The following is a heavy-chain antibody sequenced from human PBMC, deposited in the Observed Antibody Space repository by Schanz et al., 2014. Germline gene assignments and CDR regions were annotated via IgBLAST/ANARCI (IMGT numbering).Heavy chain of an antibody. CDR1: GFIFSNYG. Sequence: QAQLVESGGGVVQPGGSLRLSCAASGFIFSNYGMHWVRQAPGKGLEWVAVIWSDGSGKYYADSVKGRFTISRDSPKNTLYLQMNSLRAEDTAVYYCARDLEGYDGGGGGFDPWGQGTLXTVSS. CDR2: IWSDGSGK. V-gene: IGHV3-33*01. CDR3: ARDLEGYDGGGGGFDP. D-gene: IGHD2-21*01. J-gene: IGHJ5*02.